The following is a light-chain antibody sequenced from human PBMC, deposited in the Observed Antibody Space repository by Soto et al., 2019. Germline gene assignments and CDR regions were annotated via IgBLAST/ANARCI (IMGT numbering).Light chain of an antibody. CDR2: AAS. CDR3: QQYYSYPPVT. CDR1: QGISSY. Sequence: AIRMTQSPSSFSASTGDRVTITCRASQGISSYLAWDQQKPGKAPKLLIYAASTLQSGVPSRFSGSGSGTDFTLTISCLQSEDFATYYCQQYYSYPPVTFGGGTKVEIK. V-gene: IGKV1-8*01. J-gene: IGKJ4*01.